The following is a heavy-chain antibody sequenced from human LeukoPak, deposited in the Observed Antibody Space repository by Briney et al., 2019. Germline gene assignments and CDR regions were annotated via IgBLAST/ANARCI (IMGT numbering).Heavy chain of an antibody. CDR2: IYYSGST. Sequence: SQTLSLTCTVSGGSISSGGYYWSWIRQHPGKGLEWIGYIYYSGSTYYNPSVKSRVTISVDTSKNQFSLKLSSVTAADTAVYYCARETLPLPSYFDYWGQGTLVTVSS. V-gene: IGHV4-31*03. CDR1: GGSISSGGYY. J-gene: IGHJ4*02. CDR3: ARETLPLPSYFDY. D-gene: IGHD3-10*01.